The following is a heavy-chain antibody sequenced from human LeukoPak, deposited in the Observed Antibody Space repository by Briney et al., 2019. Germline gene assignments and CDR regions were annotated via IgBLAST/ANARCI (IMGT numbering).Heavy chain of an antibody. CDR3: ARDLEYLYPGGAFDI. J-gene: IGHJ3*02. D-gene: IGHD3-16*01. CDR2: INPNSGGT. CDR1: GYTFTSYD. V-gene: IGHV1-2*02. Sequence: ASVKVSCKASGYTFTSYDINWVRQATGQGLEWMGWINPNSGGTNYAQKFQGRVTMTRDTSISTAYMELSRLRSDDTAVYYCARDLEYLYPGGAFDIWGQGTMVTVSS.